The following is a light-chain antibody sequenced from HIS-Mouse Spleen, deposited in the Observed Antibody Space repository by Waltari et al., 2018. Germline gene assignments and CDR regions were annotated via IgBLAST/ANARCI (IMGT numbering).Light chain of an antibody. J-gene: IGLJ2*01. CDR1: SSDVGGYTY. Sequence: QSALTQPPSASGSPGQSVTISCPGTSSDVGGYTYVSWYQQHPGQAPKRMIYEVSKRPSGVPDRFSGSKSGNTASLTVSGLQAEDEADYYCSSYAGSNNLVFGGGTKLTVL. CDR2: EVS. CDR3: SSYAGSNNLV. V-gene: IGLV2-8*01.